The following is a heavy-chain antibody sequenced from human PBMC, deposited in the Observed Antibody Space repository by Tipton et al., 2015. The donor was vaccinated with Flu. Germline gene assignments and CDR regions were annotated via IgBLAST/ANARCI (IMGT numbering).Heavy chain of an antibody. D-gene: IGHD2-2*01. CDR1: GGSFSGYY. CDR3: ARHFYSRAAIPSGPYYFDY. Sequence: TLSLTCAVYGGSFSGYYWSWIRQPPGKGLEWIGEINHSGSTNYNPSLKSRVTISVDTSKNQFSLKLSSVTAADTAVYYCARHFYSRAAIPSGPYYFDYWGQGTLVTVSS. V-gene: IGHV4-34*01. J-gene: IGHJ4*02. CDR2: INHSGST.